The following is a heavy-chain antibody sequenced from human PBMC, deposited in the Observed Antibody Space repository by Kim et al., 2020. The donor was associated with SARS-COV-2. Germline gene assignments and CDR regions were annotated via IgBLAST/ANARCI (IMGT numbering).Heavy chain of an antibody. CDR2: IYYTWST. CDR1: GGSISSSHNY. V-gene: IGHV4-39*01. D-gene: IGHD3-10*01. CDR3: AIPHRFYGFVG. J-gene: IGHJ4*03. Sequence: SETLSLTCTVSGGSISSSHNYWGWIRQPPGKGLEWIVSIYYTWSTYYNPALKSRATISVDTSKNQFLLKLSSVTAADSAIYHWAIPHRFYGFVGWWQGTL.